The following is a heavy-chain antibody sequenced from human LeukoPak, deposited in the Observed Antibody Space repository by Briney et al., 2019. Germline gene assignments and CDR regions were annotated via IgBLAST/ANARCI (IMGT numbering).Heavy chain of an antibody. D-gene: IGHD3-22*01. CDR3: ARAAEITMIVVAKSGHTNDDAFDI. CDR1: GGTFSSYA. J-gene: IGHJ3*02. Sequence: SVKVSCKASGGTFSSYAISWVRQAPGQGLEWMGRIIPIFGTANYAQKFQGRVTITTDESTSTAYMELSSLRSEDTAVYYCARAAEITMIVVAKSGHTNDDAFDIWGQGTMVTVSS. V-gene: IGHV1-69*05. CDR2: IIPIFGTA.